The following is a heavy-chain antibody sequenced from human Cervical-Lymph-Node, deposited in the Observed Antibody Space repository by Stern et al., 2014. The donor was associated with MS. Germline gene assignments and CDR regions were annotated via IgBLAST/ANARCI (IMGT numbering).Heavy chain of an antibody. V-gene: IGHV5-51*01. D-gene: IGHD6-19*01. CDR2: IYPGDSDT. CDR1: GYSFTRYW. CDR3: ARHEMNSGGWYSFDI. J-gene: IGHJ3*02. Sequence: EVQLVQSGAEVKKPGESLNISCKGSGYSFTRYWIVWVRQMPGKGLEWMGSIYPGDSDTRYSPTFQGQVTISVDKSISTAYVWWTSLKASDTAMYYCARHEMNSGGWYSFDIWGQGTMLTVAS.